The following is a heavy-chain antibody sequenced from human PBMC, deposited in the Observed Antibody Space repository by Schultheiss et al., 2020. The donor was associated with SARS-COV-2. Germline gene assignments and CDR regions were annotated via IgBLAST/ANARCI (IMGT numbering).Heavy chain of an antibody. CDR1: GGSFSGYY. V-gene: IGHV4-59*01. CDR3: ARGSRIAAL. Sequence: SQTLSLTCAVYGGSFSGYYWSWIRQPPGKGLEWIGNIYYSGSTNYNPSLKSRVTISVDTSKNQFSLKLSSVTAADTAVYYCARGSRIAALWGQGTLVTVSS. J-gene: IGHJ4*02. CDR2: IYYSGST. D-gene: IGHD6-6*01.